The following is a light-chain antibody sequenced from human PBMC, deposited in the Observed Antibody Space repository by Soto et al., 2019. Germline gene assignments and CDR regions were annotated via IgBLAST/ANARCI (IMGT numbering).Light chain of an antibody. V-gene: IGKV1-33*01. CDR1: QDISNY. CDR2: DAS. Sequence: DIQMTQSPSSLSASVGDRVTITCQASQDISNYLNWYQQKPGKAPKLLIYDASNLETGVASRFSGSGSKTDFTFTISSLQPEDIATYYCQKYDNLAYTFGQGTKLVIK. CDR3: QKYDNLAYT. J-gene: IGKJ2*01.